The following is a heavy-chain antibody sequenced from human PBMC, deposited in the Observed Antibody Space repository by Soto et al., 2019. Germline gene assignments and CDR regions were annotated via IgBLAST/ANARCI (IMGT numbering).Heavy chain of an antibody. J-gene: IGHJ5*02. CDR2: VYHTGDT. CDR3: AREIVTAGGNNYFDP. V-gene: IGHV4-4*02. D-gene: IGHD2-21*02. Sequence: SETLSLTCGVSGGTVASSHWWSWVRQSPGGGLEWIGNVYHTGDTNFNPSLQSRVTISVDKSNNQFSLRLNSLTAADTAVYFCAREIVTAGGNNYFDPWGPGTLVTVS. CDR1: GGTVASSHW.